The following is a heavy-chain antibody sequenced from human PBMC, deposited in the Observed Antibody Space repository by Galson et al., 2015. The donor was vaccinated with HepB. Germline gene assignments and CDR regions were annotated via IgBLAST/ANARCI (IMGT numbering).Heavy chain of an antibody. D-gene: IGHD1-14*01. V-gene: IGHV3-33*01. CDR2: LWYDGSNK. CDR1: GFSFSTYG. CDR3: ARDANRLAGWRYYFDY. J-gene: IGHJ4*02. Sequence: SLRLSCAASGFSFSTYGMHWVRQAPGKGLEWVAVLWYDGSNKYYADSVKGRFTISRDNSKNTLYLQMNSLRAEDTAVYYCARDANRLAGWRYYFDYWGQGTLVTVSS.